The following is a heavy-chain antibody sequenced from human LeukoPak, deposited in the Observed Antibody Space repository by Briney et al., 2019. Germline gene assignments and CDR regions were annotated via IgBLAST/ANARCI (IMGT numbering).Heavy chain of an antibody. J-gene: IGHJ4*02. CDR1: GYTFTDYY. V-gene: IGHV1-2*02. Sequence: ASVTLSFKSSGYTFTDYYIYWVRLAPGQGHELKGWLNPNSGDTNYAQKFQGRVSMTSDTSISTAYMDLSDLRSDDTAVYYCARGRNIEMTTMSGGSDYWGQGTLVTVSS. CDR3: ARGRNIEMTTMSGGSDY. D-gene: IGHD5-24*01. CDR2: LNPNSGDT.